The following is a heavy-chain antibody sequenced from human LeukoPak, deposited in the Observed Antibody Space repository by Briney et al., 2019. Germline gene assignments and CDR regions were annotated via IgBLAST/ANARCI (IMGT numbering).Heavy chain of an antibody. CDR3: ARAPSSTWFHRYIDY. CDR2: INHSGST. Sequence: SETLSLTCAVYGGSFSGYYWSWIRQPPGKGLEWIGEINHSGSTNYNPSLKSRVTISVDTSKNQFSLKLSSVTAADTAVYYCARAPSSTWFHRYIDYWGQGTLVTVSS. V-gene: IGHV4-34*01. D-gene: IGHD2-2*02. CDR1: GGSFSGYY. J-gene: IGHJ4*02.